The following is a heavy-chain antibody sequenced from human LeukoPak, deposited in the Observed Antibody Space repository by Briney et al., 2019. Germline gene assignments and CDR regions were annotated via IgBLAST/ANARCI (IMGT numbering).Heavy chain of an antibody. V-gene: IGHV3-11*01. CDR2: ISSSGSTI. Sequence: PGGSLRLSCAASGFTFSDYYMSWIRQAPGKGLEWVSYISSSGSTIYYADSVKGRFTISRDNAKDSLYLRMNSLRAEDTAVYYCARDYYDSRGDNLVYFDYWGQGTLVTASS. J-gene: IGHJ4*02. D-gene: IGHD3-22*01. CDR1: GFTFSDYY. CDR3: ARDYYDSRGDNLVYFDY.